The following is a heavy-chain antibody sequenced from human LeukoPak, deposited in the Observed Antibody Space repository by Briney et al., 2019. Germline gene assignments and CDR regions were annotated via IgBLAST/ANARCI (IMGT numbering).Heavy chain of an antibody. CDR3: ARDQSMGGNSGDFDY. D-gene: IGHD4-23*01. Sequence: SETLSLTCTVSGGSISSSSYYWGWIRQPPGKGLEWIGSIYYSGSTYYNPALKSRVTISVDTSKNQFSLKLSSVTAADTAVYYCARDQSMGGNSGDFDYWGQGTLVTVSS. J-gene: IGHJ4*02. CDR2: IYYSGST. CDR1: GGSISSSSYY. V-gene: IGHV4-39*07.